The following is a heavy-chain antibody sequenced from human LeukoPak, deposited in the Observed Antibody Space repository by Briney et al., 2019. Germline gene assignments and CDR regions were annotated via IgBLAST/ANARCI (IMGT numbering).Heavy chain of an antibody. CDR2: IYYSGST. CDR1: GGSISSNSYY. J-gene: IGHJ5*02. D-gene: IGHD3-3*01. V-gene: IGHV4-39*01. CDR3: ARLGFVWSLEFDP. Sequence: SETLSLTCTVSGGSISSNSYYWGWIRQPPGKGLEWIGSIYYSGSTYYNPSLKNRLTISVDTSKNQFSLKLSSVTAADTAVYYCARLGFVWSLEFDPWGQGTLVTVSS.